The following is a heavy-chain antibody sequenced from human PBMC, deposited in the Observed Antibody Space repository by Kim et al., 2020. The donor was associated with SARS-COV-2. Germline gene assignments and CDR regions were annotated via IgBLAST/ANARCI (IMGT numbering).Heavy chain of an antibody. J-gene: IGHJ3*02. Sequence: GGSLRLSCAASGFGFRDYYMSWVRQAPGKGLEWVSYISDSGHTIYYADSVKGRFTISRDNAENSLYLQMNSLRAEDTAIYYCVRDRRGEVVRFLEWSIWGQGTMVSVSS. V-gene: IGHV3-11*01. CDR1: GFGFRDYY. CDR3: VRDRRGEVVRFLEWSI. CDR2: ISDSGHTI. D-gene: IGHD3-3*01.